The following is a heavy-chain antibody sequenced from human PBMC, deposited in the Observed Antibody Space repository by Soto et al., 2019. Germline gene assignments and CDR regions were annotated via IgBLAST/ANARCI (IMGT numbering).Heavy chain of an antibody. J-gene: IGHJ4*02. CDR1: GGTFSTYT. CDR3: ARAHGAKYYFDY. V-gene: IGHV1-69*13. CDR2: IIPIFGTA. Sequence: GASVKVSCKASGGTFSTYTITWVRQAPGQGLEWMGGIIPIFGTANYAQRFQGRVTITADESTSTFYMDLSSLTSEDTAVYYCARAHGAKYYFDYWGQGTLVTVSS. D-gene: IGHD4-17*01.